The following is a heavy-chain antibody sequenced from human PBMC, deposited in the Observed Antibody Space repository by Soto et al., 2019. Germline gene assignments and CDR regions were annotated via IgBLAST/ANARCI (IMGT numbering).Heavy chain of an antibody. CDR2: INSDGSDT. CDR3: ARDAVAATWYFDI. D-gene: IGHD6-19*01. Sequence: EVQLVESGGGLVQPGGSLRLSCAASGFAFGSYWMHWVRQAPGKGLVWVARINSDGSDTSYANSVKGRFTISRDIGKNTVSLQINSLRDEDTAVYFCARDAVAATWYFDIWGRGTLVAVSS. V-gene: IGHV3-74*01. CDR1: GFAFGSYW. J-gene: IGHJ2*01.